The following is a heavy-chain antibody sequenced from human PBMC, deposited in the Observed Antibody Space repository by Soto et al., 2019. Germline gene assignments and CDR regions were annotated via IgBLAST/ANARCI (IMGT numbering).Heavy chain of an antibody. CDR2: ISAYNGNT. CDR1: GYTFTSYG. D-gene: IGHD3-22*01. CDR3: ARVVVINYYYYYGMDV. J-gene: IGHJ6*02. V-gene: IGHV1-18*01. Sequence: ASVKVSCTASGYTFTSYGISWVRQAPGQGLEWMGWISAYNGNTNYAQKLQGRVTMTTDTSTSTAYMELRSLRSDDTAVYYCARVVVINYYYYYGMDVWGQGTTVTVSS.